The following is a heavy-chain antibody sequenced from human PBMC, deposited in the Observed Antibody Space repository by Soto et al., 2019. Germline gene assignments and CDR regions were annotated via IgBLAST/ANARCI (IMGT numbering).Heavy chain of an antibody. Sequence: QVQLVQSGAEVKKPGSSVKVSCKASGGTFSSYTISWVRQAPGQGLEWMGRIIPILGIANYAQKLQGRVTITADKSTSTAYMELSSLRSEDTAVYYCARDDYVGEVGLGINWFDPWGQGTLVTVSS. CDR1: GGTFSSYT. CDR3: ARDDYVGEVGLGINWFDP. CDR2: IIPILGIA. J-gene: IGHJ5*02. D-gene: IGHD3-10*01. V-gene: IGHV1-69*08.